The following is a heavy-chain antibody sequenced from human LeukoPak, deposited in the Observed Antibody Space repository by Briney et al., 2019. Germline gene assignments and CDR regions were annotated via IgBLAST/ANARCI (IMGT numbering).Heavy chain of an antibody. CDR2: IYHSGST. V-gene: IGHV4-30-2*01. CDR3: ARVKDSSGWYARQDFDY. J-gene: IGHJ4*02. D-gene: IGHD6-19*01. CDR1: GGSISSGGYS. Sequence: SETLSLTCAVSGGSISSGGYSWSWIRQPPGKGLEWIGYIYHSGSTYYNPSLKSRVTISVDTSKNQFSLKLSSVTAADTAVYYCARVKDSSGWYARQDFDYWGQGTLVTVSS.